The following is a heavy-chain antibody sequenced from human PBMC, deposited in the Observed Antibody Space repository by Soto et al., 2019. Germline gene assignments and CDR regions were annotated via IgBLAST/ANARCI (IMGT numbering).Heavy chain of an antibody. CDR1: GGTFSSHS. D-gene: IGHD5-12*01. CDR3: ATGSFTSTGGRIGYHDNGMDV. Sequence: SVKVSCKSSGGTFSSHSINWVRQAPGQGLEWMGGIIPIFGPANFAKKFQGRVTITADESTTTAYMELSSLTSEDTAVYYCATGSFTSTGGRIGYHDNGMDVWGQGTTVTVSS. J-gene: IGHJ6*02. V-gene: IGHV1-69*13. CDR2: IIPIFGPA.